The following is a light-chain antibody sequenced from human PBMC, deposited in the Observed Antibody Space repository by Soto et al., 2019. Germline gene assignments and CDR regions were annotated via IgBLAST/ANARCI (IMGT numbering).Light chain of an antibody. Sequence: IVMTQSPATLSLSPGERATLSCRASQSVGNNLAWYQLKPGQAPRLIIFDASTRTTGIPDLFSGTGSATGFTLTNSSQQSDDFAVYYYQQYNNWYTCGQGTQVESK. V-gene: IGKV3-15*01. CDR3: QQYNNWYT. CDR1: QSVGNN. J-gene: IGKJ2*01. CDR2: DAS.